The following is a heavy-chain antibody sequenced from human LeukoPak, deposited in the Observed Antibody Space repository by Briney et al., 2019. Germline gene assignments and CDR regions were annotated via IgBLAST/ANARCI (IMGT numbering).Heavy chain of an antibody. CDR3: ARPTHRLTVTTAIDY. Sequence: ASVKVSCKPSGYTFTGFYLHWVRQAPGQGLQWMGWINPKNGATKYSQSFRGRVTMTRDTSIDTAYMELSSLTSDDTAIYHCARPTHRLTVTTAIDYWGQGTLVTVSS. CDR1: GYTFTGFY. J-gene: IGHJ4*02. D-gene: IGHD4-17*01. V-gene: IGHV1-2*02. CDR2: INPKNGAT.